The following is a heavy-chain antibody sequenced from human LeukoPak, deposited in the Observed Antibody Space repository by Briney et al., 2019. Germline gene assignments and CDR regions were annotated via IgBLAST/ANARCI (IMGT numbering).Heavy chain of an antibody. CDR1: GGSFSDYY. D-gene: IGHD4-17*01. CDR3: TGDYGDYLDY. V-gene: IGHV4-34*03. CDR2: INHSGST. Sequence: PSETLSLTCAVYGGSFSDYYWTWIRQPPGRGLEWIGEINHSGSTDYTPSLKSRVAISVDTSKNQFSLKLSSVTAADTAVYYCTGDYGDYLDYWGQGTLVTVSS. J-gene: IGHJ4*02.